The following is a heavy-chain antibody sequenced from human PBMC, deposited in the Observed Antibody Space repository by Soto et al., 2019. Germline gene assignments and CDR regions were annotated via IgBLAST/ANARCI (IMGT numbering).Heavy chain of an antibody. CDR2: IVVGNGNT. Sequence: ASVKVSCKASGFTFTSSAVQWVRQARGQRLEWIGWIVVGNGNTNYAQKLQERVTITWDMSTSTAYLELSSLRSEDTAVYYCAADSRSITAVDYWGQGTLVTVSS. D-gene: IGHD5-12*01. J-gene: IGHJ4*02. CDR3: AADSRSITAVDY. V-gene: IGHV1-58*01. CDR1: GFTFTSSA.